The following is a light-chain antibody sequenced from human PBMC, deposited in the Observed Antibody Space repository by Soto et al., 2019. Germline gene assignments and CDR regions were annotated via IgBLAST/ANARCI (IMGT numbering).Light chain of an antibody. J-gene: IGKJ2*01. CDR1: QSVSSSY. CDR3: HQYGSSPYT. CDR2: GAS. Sequence: EIVLTQSPGTLSLSPGERATLSCRASQSVSSSYLAWYQQKPGQAPRLLIYGASSRATGIPDRFSGSESGTDFTITISRLEPEDFAVYYCHQYGSSPYTFGQGTKLEIK. V-gene: IGKV3-20*01.